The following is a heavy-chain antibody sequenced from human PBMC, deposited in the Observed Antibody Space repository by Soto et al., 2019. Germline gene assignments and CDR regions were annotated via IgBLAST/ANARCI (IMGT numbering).Heavy chain of an antibody. J-gene: IGHJ3*02. D-gene: IGHD3-22*01. CDR2: IYHSGNT. CDR3: ATSPLESSGYYYTPYDAFDI. V-gene: IGHV4-4*02. CDR1: GGSISSSNW. Sequence: PSETLSLTCAVSGGSISSSNWYSWVRQPPGKGLEWIGQIYHSGNTNYNPYLKSRVTISVVKSKNQFSLKLSSVTAADSAVYFCATSPLESSGYYYTPYDAFDIWGQGTMVTVSS.